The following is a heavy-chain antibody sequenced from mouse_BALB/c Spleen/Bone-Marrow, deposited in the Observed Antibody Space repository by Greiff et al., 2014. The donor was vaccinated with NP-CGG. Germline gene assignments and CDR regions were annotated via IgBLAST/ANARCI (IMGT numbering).Heavy chain of an antibody. CDR1: GFDFSTYW. CDR3: ARLHYYGYEAY. D-gene: IGHD1-2*01. V-gene: IGHV4-1*02. CDR2: INPDSSTI. J-gene: IGHJ3*01. Sequence: VQLKESGGGLVQPGGSLKLSCAASGFDFSTYWMSWVRQAPGKGLEWIGEINPDSSTINYTPSLKDKFIISRDNAKNTLYQQMSKVRSEDTALYYCARLHYYGYEAYWGQGTLVTVSA.